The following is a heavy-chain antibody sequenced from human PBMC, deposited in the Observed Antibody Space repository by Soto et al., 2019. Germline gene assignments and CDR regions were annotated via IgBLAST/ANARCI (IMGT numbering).Heavy chain of an antibody. D-gene: IGHD1-1*01. Sequence: SETLSLTCTVSGGSIISYYWSWIRQPPWKGLEWIGYIYYSGSTNYNPSLKSRVTISVDTSKNQFSLKLSSVTAADTAVYYFARRYGRAFAYWGQGTLVTVSS. V-gene: IGHV4-59*08. J-gene: IGHJ4*02. CDR2: IYYSGST. CDR1: GGSIISYY. CDR3: ARRYGRAFAY.